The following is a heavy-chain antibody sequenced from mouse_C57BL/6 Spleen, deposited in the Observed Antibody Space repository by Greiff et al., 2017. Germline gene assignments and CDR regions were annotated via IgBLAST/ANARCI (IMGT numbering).Heavy chain of an antibody. CDR1: GYAFSSSW. CDR3: ARVRGSSSLDY. J-gene: IGHJ2*01. Sequence: VQLQQSGPELVKPGASVKISCKASGYAFSSSWMNWVKQRPGKGLEWIGRIYPGDGDTNYNGKFKGKATLTADKSSSTAYMQLSSLTSEDSAVYFCARVRGSSSLDYWGQGTTLTVSS. CDR2: IYPGDGDT. V-gene: IGHV1-82*01. D-gene: IGHD1-1*01.